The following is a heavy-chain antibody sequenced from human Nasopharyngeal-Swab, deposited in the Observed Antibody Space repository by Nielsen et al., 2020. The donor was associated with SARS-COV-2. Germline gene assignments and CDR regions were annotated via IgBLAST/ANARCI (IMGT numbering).Heavy chain of an antibody. CDR2: IYYSGST. Sequence: SETLSLTCTVSGGSISGYYWSWIRQPPGKGLEWIGYIYYSGSTNYNPSLKSRVTISVDTSKNQFSPKLSSVTAADTAVYYCARGRGVWFGDLLYAWDYWGQGTLVTVSS. V-gene: IGHV4-59*12. J-gene: IGHJ4*02. CDR3: ARGRGVWFGDLLYAWDY. CDR1: GGSISGYY. D-gene: IGHD3-10*01.